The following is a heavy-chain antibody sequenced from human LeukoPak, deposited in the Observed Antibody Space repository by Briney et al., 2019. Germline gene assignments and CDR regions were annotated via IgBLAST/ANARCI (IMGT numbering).Heavy chain of an antibody. D-gene: IGHD4-11*01. Sequence: SVNVSCKASGGTFSSYAISWVRQAPGQGLEWMGGIISIFGTANYAQKFQGRVTITADESTSTAYMELSSLGSEDTAVYYCAALQPLTTVTWYYFDYWGQGTLVTVSS. J-gene: IGHJ4*02. CDR2: IISIFGTA. CDR3: AALQPLTTVTWYYFDY. V-gene: IGHV1-69*13. CDR1: GGTFSSYA.